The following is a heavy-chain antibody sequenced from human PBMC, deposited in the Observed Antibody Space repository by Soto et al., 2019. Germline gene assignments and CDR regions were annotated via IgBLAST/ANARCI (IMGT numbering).Heavy chain of an antibody. CDR2: INPTGGST. D-gene: IGHD6-13*01. CDR1: GYTFTNYY. J-gene: IGHJ5*02. Sequence: ASVKVSCEASGYTFTNYYMQWVRQAPGQGLEWMGMINPTGGSTTYAQKFQGRVSMTRDTSTNTVYMEMSGLRSEDTAVYYCARGYTTSCPGPWCDGTLVTVS. CDR3: ARGYTTSCPGP. V-gene: IGHV1-46*01.